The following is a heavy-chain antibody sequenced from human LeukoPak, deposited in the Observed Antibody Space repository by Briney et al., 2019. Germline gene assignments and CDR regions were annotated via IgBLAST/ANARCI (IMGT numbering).Heavy chain of an antibody. CDR3: ARRGITMKGGVAIDY. V-gene: IGHV4-39*01. D-gene: IGHD3-22*01. CDR2: IYYSGST. CDR1: GGSISSSSYY. J-gene: IGHJ4*02. Sequence: SATLSLTCTVSGGSISSSSYYWGWIRQPPGKGLEWIGSIYYSGSTYYNPSLKSRVTISVDTSKNQFSLKLSSVTAADTAVYYCARRGITMKGGVAIDYWGQGTLVTVSS.